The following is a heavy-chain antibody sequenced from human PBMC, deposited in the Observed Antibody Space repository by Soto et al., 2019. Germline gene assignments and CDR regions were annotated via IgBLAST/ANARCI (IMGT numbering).Heavy chain of an antibody. J-gene: IGHJ4*02. Sequence: PGGSLRLSCTASGFIFSDYYMSWIRQAPGKGLEWVSYISGRGSYTNYADSVKGRFTISRDDAKNSLYLQMNSLRAEDTAIYYCARGARYFETSGYYPTDYWGQGTLVTVSS. CDR3: ARGARYFETSGYYPTDY. CDR2: ISGRGSYT. D-gene: IGHD3-22*01. CDR1: GFIFSDYY. V-gene: IGHV3-11*06.